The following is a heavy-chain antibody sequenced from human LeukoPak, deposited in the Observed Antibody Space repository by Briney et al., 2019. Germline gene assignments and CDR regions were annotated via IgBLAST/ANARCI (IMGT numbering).Heavy chain of an antibody. J-gene: IGHJ6*02. Sequence: GGSLRLSCAASGFTFSSYSMTWVRQAPGKGLEWVSSISSSSDYIYYADSVKGRFTISRDNAKNSLYLQMNSLRAEDTAVYYCAGVVAATSDLDYYGLDVWGQGTTVTVSS. V-gene: IGHV3-21*01. CDR2: ISSSSDYI. CDR3: AGVVAATSDLDYYGLDV. D-gene: IGHD2-15*01. CDR1: GFTFSSYS.